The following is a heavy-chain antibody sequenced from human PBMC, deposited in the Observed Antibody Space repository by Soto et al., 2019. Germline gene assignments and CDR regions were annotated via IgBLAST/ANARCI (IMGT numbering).Heavy chain of an antibody. D-gene: IGHD1-1*01. J-gene: IGHJ4*02. Sequence: QVQLVESGGGVVQPGRSLRLSCVASGFTFSSHGMHWVRQAPGKGLEWVAVIWNDGKKQYYADSVKGRFTISRDNSRNTVSLQMNSLRVDDTAVYYCAREKDSYNWGLDYWGQGTLVTVSS. V-gene: IGHV3-33*01. CDR2: IWNDGKKQ. CDR1: GFTFSSHG. CDR3: AREKDSYNWGLDY.